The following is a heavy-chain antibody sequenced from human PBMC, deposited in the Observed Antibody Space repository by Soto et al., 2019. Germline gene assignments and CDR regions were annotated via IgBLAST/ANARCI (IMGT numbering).Heavy chain of an antibody. CDR3: AREAAGILNWFDP. J-gene: IGHJ5*02. V-gene: IGHV4-31*03. CDR2: IYYSGST. Sequence: QVQLQESGPGLVKPSQTLSLTCTVSGCSISSGGYYWSWIRQHPGKGMEWIGYIYYSGSTYYNASRKFRVTISVDTSKNQFSLKLRCVTAADTAVYYCAREAAGILNWFDPWGQGTLVTVSS. CDR1: GCSISSGGYY. D-gene: IGHD6-25*01.